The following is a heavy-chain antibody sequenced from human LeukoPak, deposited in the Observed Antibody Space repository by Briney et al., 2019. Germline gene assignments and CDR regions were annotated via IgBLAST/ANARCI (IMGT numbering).Heavy chain of an antibody. CDR2: INAGNGNT. CDR3: ARDLDSSREDV. D-gene: IGHD3-22*01. V-gene: IGHV1-3*01. J-gene: IGHJ6*02. CDR1: GYIFTKYA. Sequence: ASVKVSCKASGYIFTKYAIHWVCQAPGQRLEWMGWINAGNGNTKYSQKFQGRVTITRDTSASTAYMELSSLRSEDTAVYYCARDLDSSREDVWGQGTTVTVSS.